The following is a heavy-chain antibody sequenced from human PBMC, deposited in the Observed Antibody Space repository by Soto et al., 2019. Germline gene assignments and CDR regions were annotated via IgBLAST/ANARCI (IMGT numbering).Heavy chain of an antibody. CDR3: ARDGYSGWFDP. CDR1: CYTFTSYG. J-gene: IGHJ5*02. D-gene: IGHD1-26*01. CDR2: ISAYNGNT. Sequence: GASVKVSCTASCYTFTSYGISWVRQAPGQGLEWMGWISAYNGNTNYAQKLQGRVTMTTDTSTSTAYMELRSLRSDDTDVYYCARDGYSGWFDPWGQGTLVPVSS. V-gene: IGHV1-18*04.